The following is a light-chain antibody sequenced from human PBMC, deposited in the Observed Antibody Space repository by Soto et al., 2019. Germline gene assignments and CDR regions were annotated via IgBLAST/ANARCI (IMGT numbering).Light chain of an antibody. Sequence: DIQMTQSPSSMSASVGDRVTLTCRASENISMWLAWYQQKPGQAPNLLIYETPSLENGAPPRFSARGSGIEVTLTISGQQPDDFASYFCQQYRYLPYTFGQGTKVEVK. CDR3: QQYRYLPYT. CDR2: ETP. CDR1: ENISMW. J-gene: IGKJ2*01. V-gene: IGKV1-5*01.